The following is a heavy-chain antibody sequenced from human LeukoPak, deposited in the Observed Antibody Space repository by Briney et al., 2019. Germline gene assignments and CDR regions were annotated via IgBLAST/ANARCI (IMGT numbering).Heavy chain of an antibody. CDR3: ARSGQPNNWFDP. V-gene: IGHV1-2*02. CDR1: GYTFTGYY. Sequence: ASVKVSCKASGYTFTGYYMHWVRQAPGQGLEWMGGINPNSGGTNYAQKFQGRVTMTRDTSISTAYMELSRLRSDDTAVYYCARSGQPNNWFDPWGQGTLVTVSS. CDR2: INPNSGGT. J-gene: IGHJ5*02. D-gene: IGHD3-10*01.